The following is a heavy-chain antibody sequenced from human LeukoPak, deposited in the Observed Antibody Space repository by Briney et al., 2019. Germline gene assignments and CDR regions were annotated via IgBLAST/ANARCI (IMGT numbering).Heavy chain of an antibody. CDR3: ASAGVGFSLDP. J-gene: IGHJ5*02. V-gene: IGHV3-20*04. CDR1: GFTFDDYG. CDR2: INWNGGST. D-gene: IGHD2-8*01. Sequence: GGSLRLSCAASGFTFDDYGMSWVRQAPGKGLEWVSGINWNGGSTGYADSVKGRFTISRDNAKNSLYLQMNSLRVEDTAVYYCASAGVGFSLDPWGQGTLVTVSS.